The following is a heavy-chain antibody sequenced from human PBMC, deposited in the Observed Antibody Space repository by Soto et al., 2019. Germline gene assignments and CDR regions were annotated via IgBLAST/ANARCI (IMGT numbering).Heavy chain of an antibody. J-gene: IGHJ4*02. V-gene: IGHV4-31*03. Sequence: QVQLQESGPGLMKPSQTLSLTCTVSGGSISSGGYYWSWIRQHPGKGLEWIGYIYYSGSTYYNPSLKSRVTISVDTSKNQFSLKLSSVTAADTAVYYCARGVRSITMVRGVPFDYWGQGTLVTVSS. CDR1: GGSISSGGYY. CDR2: IYYSGST. D-gene: IGHD3-10*01. CDR3: ARGVRSITMVRGVPFDY.